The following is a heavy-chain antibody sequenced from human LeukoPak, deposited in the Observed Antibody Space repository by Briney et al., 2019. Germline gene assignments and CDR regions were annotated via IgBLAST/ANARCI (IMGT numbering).Heavy chain of an antibody. CDR1: GYIFTSYG. Sequence: GESLEISCKCSGYIFTSYGIAGVRELPGKGVEWMGIIYPGDCDTTYSPSFQGQVTISADKSISPAYLQWSSRKDADTAMYYCVTTIASSTSFAVDCWGQGTMVTVSS. CDR3: VTTIASSTSFAVDC. CDR2: IYPGDCDT. D-gene: IGHD2-2*01. V-gene: IGHV5-51*01. J-gene: IGHJ4*02.